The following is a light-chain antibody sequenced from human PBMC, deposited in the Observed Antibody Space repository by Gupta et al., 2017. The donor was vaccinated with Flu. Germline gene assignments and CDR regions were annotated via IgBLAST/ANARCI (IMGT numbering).Light chain of an antibody. CDR3: QQRSNWHT. CDR1: QSVSSY. CDR2: DAS. V-gene: IGKV3-11*01. Sequence: EIVLTQSPATLSLSPRERATLSCRASQSVSSYLAWYQQKPGQAPRLLIHDASNRATGIPARFSGSGSGTDFTLTISSLEPEDFAVYYCQQRSNWHTFGGGTKVESK. J-gene: IGKJ4*01.